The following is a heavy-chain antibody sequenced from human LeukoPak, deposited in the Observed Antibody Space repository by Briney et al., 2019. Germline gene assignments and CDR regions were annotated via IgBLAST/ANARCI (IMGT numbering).Heavy chain of an antibody. D-gene: IGHD1-1*01. CDR2: VFRTGTA. V-gene: IGHV4-39*01. CDR3: TKNDVGDCGA. J-gene: IGHJ5*02. Sequence: SETLSLTCNVSGASISRSAYYWGWIRQPPGKGLEWIGSVFRTGTAYYNPSLRSRVTISVDTSKNQFSLRLTTVTAADTAVYYCTKNDVGDCGAWSQGTLVTVSS. CDR1: GASISRSAYY.